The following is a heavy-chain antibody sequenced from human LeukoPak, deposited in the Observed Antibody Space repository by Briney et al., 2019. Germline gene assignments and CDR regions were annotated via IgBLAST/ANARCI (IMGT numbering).Heavy chain of an antibody. D-gene: IGHD3-22*01. J-gene: IGHJ2*01. CDR3: ARSGSYDSSGYYSVLYWYFDL. CDR2: IYYSGST. Sequence: PSETLSLTCTVSGGSISSGGYYWSWIRQHPGKGLEWIGYIYYSGSTYYNPSLKSRVTISVDTSKNQFSLKPSSVTAADTAVYYCARSGSYDSSGYYSVLYWYFDLWGRGTLVTVSS. V-gene: IGHV4-31*03. CDR1: GGSISSGGYY.